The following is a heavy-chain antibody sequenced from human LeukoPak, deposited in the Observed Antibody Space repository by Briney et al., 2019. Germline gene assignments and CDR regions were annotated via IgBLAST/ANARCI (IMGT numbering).Heavy chain of an antibody. CDR1: GYMFTSSA. D-gene: IGHD6-19*01. CDR3: AREEVAGSFDY. Sequence: ASVKVSCKASGYMFTSSAFSWVRQAPGQGLEWMGWISTDNGKTDYAQRLQGRVTMTTDASTTTAYMELRRLRSDDTAVYYCAREEVAGSFDYWGQGTLVTVSS. V-gene: IGHV1-18*01. CDR2: ISTDNGKT. J-gene: IGHJ4*02.